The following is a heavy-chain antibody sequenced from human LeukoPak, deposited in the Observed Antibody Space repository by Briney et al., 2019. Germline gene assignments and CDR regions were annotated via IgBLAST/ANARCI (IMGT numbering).Heavy chain of an antibody. D-gene: IGHD3-3*01. CDR1: GYTFTGYY. CDR2: TNPNSGGT. V-gene: IGHV1-2*02. Sequence: ASVKVSCKASGYTFTGYYMHWVRQAPGQGLEWMGWTNPNSGGTNYAQKFQGRVTMTRDTSISTAYMELSRLRSDDTAVYYCARGRRGFWSGYPFYWGQGTLVTVSS. J-gene: IGHJ4*02. CDR3: ARGRRGFWSGYPFY.